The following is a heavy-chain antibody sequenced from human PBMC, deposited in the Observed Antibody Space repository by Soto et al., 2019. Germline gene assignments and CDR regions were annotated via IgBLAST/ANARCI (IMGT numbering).Heavy chain of an antibody. Sequence: QVQLQESGPGLVKPSGALSLTCAVSGGSISSGYWWTWVRQPPGKQLEWIGEVLHTGSTNYNPSLKSRVAISVDKSKSQLSLELSCVTDADTAVYDCATSGNYCIDYWGQGILVTVSS. CDR3: ATSGNYCIDY. CDR1: GGSISSGYW. D-gene: IGHD1-26*01. V-gene: IGHV4-4*02. CDR2: VLHTGST. J-gene: IGHJ4*02.